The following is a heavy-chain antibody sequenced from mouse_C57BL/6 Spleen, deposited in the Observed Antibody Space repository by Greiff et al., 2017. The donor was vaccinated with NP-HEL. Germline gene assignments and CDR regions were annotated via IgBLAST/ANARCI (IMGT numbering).Heavy chain of an antibody. CDR1: GFTFSSYG. J-gene: IGHJ4*01. Sequence: EVKLVESGGDLVKPGGSLKLSCAASGFTFSSYGMSWVRQTPDKRLEWVATISSGGSYTYYPDSVKGRFTISRDNAKNTLYLQMSSLKSEDTAMYYCARQLPYAMDYWGQGTSVTVSS. V-gene: IGHV5-6*01. CDR3: ARQLPYAMDY. CDR2: ISSGGSYT.